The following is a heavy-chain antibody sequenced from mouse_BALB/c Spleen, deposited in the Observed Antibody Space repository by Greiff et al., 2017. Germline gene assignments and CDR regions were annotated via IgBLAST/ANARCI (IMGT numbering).Heavy chain of an antibody. CDR1: GYTFSSYW. J-gene: IGHJ4*01. V-gene: IGHV1-9*01. CDR2: ILPGSGST. Sequence: VQLQQSGAELMKPGASVKISCKATGYTFSSYWIEWVKQRPGHGLEWIGEILPGSGSTNYNEKFKGKATFTADTSSNTAYMQLSSLTSEDSAVYYCARWAEDYAMDYWGQGTSVTVSS. CDR3: ARWAEDYAMDY.